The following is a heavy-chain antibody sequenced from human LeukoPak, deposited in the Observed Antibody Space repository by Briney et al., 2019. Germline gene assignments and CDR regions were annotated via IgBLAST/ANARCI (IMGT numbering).Heavy chain of an antibody. CDR3: AVAAAGTLFDP. V-gene: IGHV4-61*02. D-gene: IGHD6-13*01. J-gene: IGHJ5*02. Sequence: PSQTLSLTCTVSGGSISSGSYFWSWIRQPAGKGLEWIGRIYTSGSTDYNPSLQSRVTMSVDTSKNQFSLKLSSVTAADTAVYYCAVAAAGTLFDPWGQGTLVTVSS. CDR1: GGSISSGSYF. CDR2: IYTSGST.